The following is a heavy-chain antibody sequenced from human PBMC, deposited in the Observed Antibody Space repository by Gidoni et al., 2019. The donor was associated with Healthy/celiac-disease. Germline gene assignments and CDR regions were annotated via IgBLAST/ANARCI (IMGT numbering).Heavy chain of an antibody. CDR1: GGSISSSSYY. Sequence: QLQLQESGPGLVKPSETLSLTCTVSGGSISSSSYYWGWIRQPPGKGLEWIGSIYYSGSTYYNPSLKSRVTISVDTSKNQFSLKLSSVTAADTAVYYCARVRFGGSGSYYVNYYYGMDVWGQGTTVTVSS. V-gene: IGHV4-39*01. CDR3: ARVRFGGSGSYYVNYYYGMDV. D-gene: IGHD1-26*01. CDR2: IYYSGST. J-gene: IGHJ6*02.